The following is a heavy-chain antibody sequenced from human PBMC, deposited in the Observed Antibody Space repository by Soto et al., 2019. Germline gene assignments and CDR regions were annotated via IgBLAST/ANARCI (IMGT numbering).Heavy chain of an antibody. J-gene: IGHJ5*02. Sequence: GASVKVSCKASGYTFTSYGISWVRQAPGQGLEWMGWISAYNGNTNYAQELQGRVTMTTDTSTSTAYMELRSLRSDDTAVYYCARDFVAVAEGWFDPWGQGTLVTVSS. V-gene: IGHV1-18*01. D-gene: IGHD6-19*01. CDR2: ISAYNGNT. CDR3: ARDFVAVAEGWFDP. CDR1: GYTFTSYG.